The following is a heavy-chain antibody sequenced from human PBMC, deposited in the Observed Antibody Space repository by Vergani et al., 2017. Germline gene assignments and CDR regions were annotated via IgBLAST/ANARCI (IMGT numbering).Heavy chain of an antibody. CDR2: IYPGDSDT. Sequence: VQLVQSGAEVKKPGESLKISCKISEHSFTNYWIGWVRQMPGKGLEWMGIIYPGDSDTRYSPSFQGQVTISADKSISTAYLQWSSLRASDTAVYYCASGGSSWYDTWFDPWGQGTLVTVSS. CDR1: EHSFTNYW. D-gene: IGHD6-13*01. J-gene: IGHJ5*02. CDR3: ASGGSSWYDTWFDP. V-gene: IGHV5-51*03.